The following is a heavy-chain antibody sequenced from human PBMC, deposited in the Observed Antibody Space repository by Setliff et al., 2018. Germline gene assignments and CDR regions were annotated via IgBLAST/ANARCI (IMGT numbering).Heavy chain of an antibody. V-gene: IGHV3-33*08. CDR1: GFTFTTYW. CDR2: IWHDGTNK. Sequence: GGSLRLSCGASGFTFTTYWMSWVRQAPGKGLEWVAIIWHDGTNKYYADSVKGRFDISRDSSKNTVYLQMNSLTAEDTAMYYCATLSKDLNYWGQGTLVTVSS. J-gene: IGHJ4*02. D-gene: IGHD3-3*01. CDR3: ATLSKDLNY.